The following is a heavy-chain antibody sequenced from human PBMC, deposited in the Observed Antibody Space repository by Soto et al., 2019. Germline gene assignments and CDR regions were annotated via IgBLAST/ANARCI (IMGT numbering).Heavy chain of an antibody. V-gene: IGHV1-2*02. CDR3: ARDGDSSSPFEI. D-gene: IGHD6-6*01. J-gene: IGHJ3*02. Sequence: QVQLVQSGAEVKKPGASVKVSCKASGYTFTGNYMHWVRQAPGQGLEWMGWINPNSGGTNYAQKFQGRVTVTRDTYISTACMELSRLRSDDTAVYYCARDGDSSSPFEIWGQGTMVTVSS. CDR2: INPNSGGT. CDR1: GYTFTGNY.